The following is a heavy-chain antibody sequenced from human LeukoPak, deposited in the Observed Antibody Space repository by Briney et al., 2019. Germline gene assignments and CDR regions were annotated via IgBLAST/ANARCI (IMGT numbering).Heavy chain of an antibody. CDR1: GFTFSSYA. V-gene: IGHV3-23*01. Sequence: GGSLRLSCAASGFTFSSYAMNWVRQAPGKGLEWVSGISGSGGSTYYADSVKGRFTISKDNSKDTLFLRMHSLRPGDTAVYYCVREDTPATANYWGQGTLVTISS. CDR3: VREDTPATANY. D-gene: IGHD2-21*02. CDR2: ISGSGGST. J-gene: IGHJ4*02.